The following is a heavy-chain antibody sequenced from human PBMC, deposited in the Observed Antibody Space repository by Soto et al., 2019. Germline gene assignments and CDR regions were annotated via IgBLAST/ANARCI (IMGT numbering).Heavy chain of an antibody. V-gene: IGHV3-48*02. Sequence: EVQLVASGGGLVQPGGSLRLSCAASGFTFSTYSINWVRQAPGTGLEWISYISSGNPTVYYADAVTGRFTISRDTAKKSLHLQMNRLRDDGTAVYYCARGGWEDAYWGQGALVTVSS. CDR3: ARGGWEDAY. CDR1: GFTFSTYS. CDR2: ISSGNPTV. D-gene: IGHD1-26*01. J-gene: IGHJ4*02.